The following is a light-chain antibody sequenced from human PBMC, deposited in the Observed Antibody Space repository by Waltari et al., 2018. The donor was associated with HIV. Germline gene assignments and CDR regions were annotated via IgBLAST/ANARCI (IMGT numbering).Light chain of an antibody. V-gene: IGKV3-15*01. CDR1: HSVGSN. CDR2: GAS. Sequence: EIVMTQSPVTLSVSPGERAILSCRASHSVGSNLAGYQQKPGQAPRLLIYGASTRVTGIPDRFDGSGSGTDFTLIISSLQSEDFAVYHCQQKTLRLPLTFGGGTKVEIK. CDR3: QQKTLRLPLT. J-gene: IGKJ4*01.